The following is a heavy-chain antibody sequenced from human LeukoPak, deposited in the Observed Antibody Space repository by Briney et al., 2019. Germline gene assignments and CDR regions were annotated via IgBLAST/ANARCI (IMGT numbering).Heavy chain of an antibody. CDR3: ARAGLNYGMDV. CDR2: IKKDGSET. V-gene: IGHV3-7*01. J-gene: IGHJ6*02. Sequence: GGSLRLSCAASGFTLSTYWMSWVRQVPGKGLEWVANIKKDGSETYYVDSVKGRFTISRDNAKNSLYLQMNSLRAEDTAVYYCARAGLNYGMDVWGQGTTVTVSS. CDR1: GFTLSTYW.